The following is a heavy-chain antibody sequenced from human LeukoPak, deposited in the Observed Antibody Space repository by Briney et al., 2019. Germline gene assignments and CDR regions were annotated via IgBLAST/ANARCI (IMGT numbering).Heavy chain of an antibody. CDR1: GFTFSNAW. CDR3: QGNIYSYGSEPADY. D-gene: IGHD5-18*01. V-gene: IGHV3-15*01. J-gene: IGHJ4*02. CDR2: IKSKTDGGTT. Sequence: PGGSLRLSCAASGFTFSNAWMSWVRQAPGKGLEWVGRIKSKTDGGTTDYAAPVKGRFTISRDDSKNTLYLQMNSLKTEDTAVYYCQGNIYSYGSEPADYWGQGTLVTVSS.